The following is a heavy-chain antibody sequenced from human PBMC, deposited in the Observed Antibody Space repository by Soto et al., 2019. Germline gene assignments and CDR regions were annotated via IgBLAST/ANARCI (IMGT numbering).Heavy chain of an antibody. CDR3: ARIRPVGASEFN. Sequence: ASVKVSCKASGGTFSSYAISWVRQAPGQGLEWMGGIIPIFGTANYAQKFQGRVTITADESTSTAYMELSSLRSEDTAVYYCARIRPVGASEFNWGQGTLVTVSS. J-gene: IGHJ4*02. CDR1: GGTFSSYA. V-gene: IGHV1-69*13. D-gene: IGHD1-26*01. CDR2: IIPIFGTA.